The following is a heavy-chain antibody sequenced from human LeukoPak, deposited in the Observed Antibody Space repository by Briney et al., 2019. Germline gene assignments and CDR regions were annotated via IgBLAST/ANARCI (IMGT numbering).Heavy chain of an antibody. Sequence: GGSLRLSCAASGFTFSNGWMSWVRQAPGKGLEWFARIKSKSERGTTDYAAPVKGRFTISRDGSTNTVYLHMNSLKTEDTAVYFCTSNLYCSTSSCYTLDNWGQGTLVAVSP. CDR1: GFTFSNGW. CDR3: TSNLYCSTSSCYTLDN. D-gene: IGHD2-2*02. J-gene: IGHJ4*02. CDR2: IKSKSERGTT. V-gene: IGHV3-15*01.